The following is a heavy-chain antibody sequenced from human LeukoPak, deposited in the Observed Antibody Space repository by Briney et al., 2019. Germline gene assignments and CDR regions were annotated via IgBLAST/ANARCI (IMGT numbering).Heavy chain of an antibody. D-gene: IGHD3-22*01. J-gene: IGHJ4*02. CDR2: INPSGGNT. CDR3: ARAAGYYYDSSGYYYSY. V-gene: IGHV1-46*01. Sequence: EASVKVSCKASGYTFTSYYLQWVRQAPGQGLEWMGIINPSGGNTSYAQKFQGRVTMTRDMSTSTVYMELSSLRSEDTAVYYCARAAGYYYDSSGYYYSYWGQGTLVTVSS. CDR1: GYTFTSYY.